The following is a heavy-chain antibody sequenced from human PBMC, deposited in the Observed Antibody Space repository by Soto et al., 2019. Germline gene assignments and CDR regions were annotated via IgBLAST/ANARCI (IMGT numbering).Heavy chain of an antibody. CDR1: GFIFSSYA. CDR2: IGESGTPT. Sequence: EVQLLESGGGLVQPGGSLRLSCAASGFIFSSYAMKWVRQAPGKGLEWVSLIGESGTPTYYAASVKGRFTISRDNSGNTLFLEMYSLRAEDTAVYYCARYIPGVRYYGMDVWGQGTTVTVSS. J-gene: IGHJ6*02. D-gene: IGHD2-2*01. CDR3: ARYIPGVRYYGMDV. V-gene: IGHV3-23*01.